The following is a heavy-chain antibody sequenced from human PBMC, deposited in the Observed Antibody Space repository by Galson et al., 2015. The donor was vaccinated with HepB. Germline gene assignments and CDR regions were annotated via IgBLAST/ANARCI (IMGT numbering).Heavy chain of an antibody. CDR3: ARDGGYGYGAVDY. CDR2: IYSGGST. D-gene: IGHD5-18*01. V-gene: IGHV3-66*01. CDR1: GFTVSSNY. J-gene: IGHJ4*02. Sequence: SLRLSCAASGFTVSSNYMSWVRQAPGKGLEWVSVIYSGGSTYYADSVKGRFTISRDNSKNTLYLQMNSLRAEDTAVYYCARDGGYGYGAVDYWGQGTLVTVSS.